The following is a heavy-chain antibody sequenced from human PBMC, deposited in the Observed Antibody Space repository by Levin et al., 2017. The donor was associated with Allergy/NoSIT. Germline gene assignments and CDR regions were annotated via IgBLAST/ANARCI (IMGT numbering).Heavy chain of an antibody. V-gene: IGHV3-74*01. CDR1: GFTFSSYW. J-gene: IGHJ2*01. CDR2: INSDGSST. Sequence: GGSLRLSCAASGFTFSSYWMHWVRQAPGKGLVWVSRINSDGSSTSYADSVKGRFTISRDNAKNTLYLQMNSLRAEDTAVYYCARLFGAYDSSGYDDWYFDLWGRGTLVTVSS. D-gene: IGHD3-22*01. CDR3: ARLFGAYDSSGYDDWYFDL.